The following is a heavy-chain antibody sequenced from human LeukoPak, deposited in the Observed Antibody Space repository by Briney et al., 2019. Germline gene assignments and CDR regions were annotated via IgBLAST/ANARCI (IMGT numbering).Heavy chain of an antibody. J-gene: IGHJ3*01. V-gene: IGHV1-2*06. Sequence: GASVKVSCKASGCTFSGYYIHWVRQVPGQGPEWMGRINTESGGTNSAQRFQGRVIMTRDTSISTAYMEPSGLGSDDTAVYYCARSELITVIAGLSHAFDVWGQGTMVTVSS. CDR2: INTESGGT. CDR1: GCTFSGYY. D-gene: IGHD3-22*01. CDR3: ARSELITVIAGLSHAFDV.